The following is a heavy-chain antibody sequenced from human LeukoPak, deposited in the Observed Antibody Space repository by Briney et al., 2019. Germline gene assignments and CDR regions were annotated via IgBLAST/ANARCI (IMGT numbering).Heavy chain of an antibody. CDR3: AHICLAGPCIPTVGTSY. CDR1: GFTFSSNW. CDR2: IKQDGTQK. Sequence: GGSLRLSCAASGFTFSSNWMSWVRQAPGKGLEWVANIKQDGTQKYYVYSVKGRFTIFRDNAKNSLYLQLNRLRTEDTAVYYCAHICLAGPCIPTVGTSYWGQGTLVTVS. J-gene: IGHJ4*02. D-gene: IGHD6-13*01. V-gene: IGHV3-7*01.